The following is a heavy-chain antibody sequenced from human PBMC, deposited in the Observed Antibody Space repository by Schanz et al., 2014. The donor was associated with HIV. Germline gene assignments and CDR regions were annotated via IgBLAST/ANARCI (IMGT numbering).Heavy chain of an antibody. CDR3: AKDWARTAGYCFHY. CDR1: GFIFNDFA. J-gene: IGHJ4*02. Sequence: EVQLVESGGGLLQPGRSLRLSCAASGFIFNDFAMHWVRQAPGKGLEWVSTISWNSGSIAYADSVKGRFTISRDNAKKSLYLQMNSLRAEDTAFYYCAKDWARTAGYCFHYWGQGTLVTVSP. CDR2: ISWNSGSI. V-gene: IGHV3-9*01. D-gene: IGHD3-9*01.